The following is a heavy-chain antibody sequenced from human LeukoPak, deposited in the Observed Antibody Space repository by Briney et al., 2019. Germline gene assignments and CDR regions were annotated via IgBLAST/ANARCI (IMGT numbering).Heavy chain of an antibody. Sequence: SVKVSCKASGGTLSSYAISWVRQAPGQGLEWMGRIIPILGIANYAQKFQGRVTITADKSTSTAYMELSSLRSEDTAVYYCARDRSSSWDYYYYYYGMDVWGQGTTVTVSS. J-gene: IGHJ6*02. CDR1: GGTLSSYA. CDR3: ARDRSSSWDYYYYYYGMDV. V-gene: IGHV1-69*04. D-gene: IGHD6-13*01. CDR2: IIPILGIA.